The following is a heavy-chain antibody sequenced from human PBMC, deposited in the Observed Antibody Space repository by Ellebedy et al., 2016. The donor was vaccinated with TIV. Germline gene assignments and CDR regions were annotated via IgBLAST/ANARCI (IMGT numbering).Heavy chain of an antibody. V-gene: IGHV3-23*01. CDR3: AREKTPLIAAAGNWGIDY. D-gene: IGHD6-13*01. J-gene: IGHJ4*02. CDR2: ISGSGGST. CDR1: GFTFSSYA. Sequence: GGSLRLXXAASGFTFSSYAMSWVRQAPGKGLEWVSAISGSGGSTYYADSVKGRFTISRDNSKNTLYLQMNSLRAEDTAVYYCAREKTPLIAAAGNWGIDYWGQGTLVTVSS.